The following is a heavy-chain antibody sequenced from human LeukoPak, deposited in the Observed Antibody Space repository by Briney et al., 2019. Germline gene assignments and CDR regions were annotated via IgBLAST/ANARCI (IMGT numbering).Heavy chain of an antibody. CDR2: IYYSGST. CDR3: ASPRGGIAVAGTWGTFDI. CDR1: GGSISSSSYY. Sequence: PSETLSLTCTVSGGSISSSSYYWGWIRQPPGKALEWIGSIYYSGSTYYNPSLKSRVTISVDTSKNQFSLKLSSVTAADTAVYYCASPRGGIAVAGTWGTFDIWGQGTMVTVSS. V-gene: IGHV4-39*01. J-gene: IGHJ3*02. D-gene: IGHD6-19*01.